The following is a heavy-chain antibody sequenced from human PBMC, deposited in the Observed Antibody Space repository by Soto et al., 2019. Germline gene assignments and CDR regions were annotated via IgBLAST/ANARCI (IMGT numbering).Heavy chain of an antibody. D-gene: IGHD3-10*01. CDR2: IYHNGRT. CDR1: GVPISSYDW. V-gene: IGHV4-4*02. CDR3: ARGTLIGSSTRNWFDP. J-gene: IGHJ5*02. Sequence: QVHLEESGPGLVRPSGNLSLTCTVSGVPISSYDWWTWVRQTPGKGMEWIGEIYHNGRTNYNPSLQSRVSLSIDKSKNPFSLNLQSLTAADTAVYYCARGTLIGSSTRNWFDPWGQGAQVTVSS.